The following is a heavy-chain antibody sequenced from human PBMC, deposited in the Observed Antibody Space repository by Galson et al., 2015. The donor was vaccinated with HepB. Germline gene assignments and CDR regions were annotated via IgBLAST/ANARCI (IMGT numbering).Heavy chain of an antibody. V-gene: IGHV1-3*01. J-gene: IGHJ4*02. CDR1: GYIFSSYA. CDR2: VNAGKGNT. D-gene: IGHD6-6*01. CDR3: ARGPSLAAIYFDY. Sequence: SVKVSCKASGYIFSSYALHWVRQAPGQRLEWMGWVNAGKGNTQYSEKFQGRVTITRDTSATTAHMELSSLRSEDTAVYYCARGPSLAAIYFDYWGQGTLITVSS.